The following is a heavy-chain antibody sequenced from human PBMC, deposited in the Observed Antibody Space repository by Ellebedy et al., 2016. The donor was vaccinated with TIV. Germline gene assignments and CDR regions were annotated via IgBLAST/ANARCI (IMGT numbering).Heavy chain of an antibody. V-gene: IGHV3-74*01. CDR1: GFTFSSYW. J-gene: IGHJ3*02. CDR2: INSDGSST. CDR3: ASGGAREWEPI. Sequence: GESLKISCAASGFTFSSYWMHWVRQAPGKGLVWVSRINSDGSSTSYADSVKGRFTISRDNAKNTLYLQMNSLRAEDTAVYYCASGGAREWEPIWGQGTMVTVSS. D-gene: IGHD1-26*01.